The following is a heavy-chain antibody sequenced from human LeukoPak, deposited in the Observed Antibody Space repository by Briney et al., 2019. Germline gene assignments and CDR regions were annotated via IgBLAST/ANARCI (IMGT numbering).Heavy chain of an antibody. J-gene: IGHJ4*02. CDR2: ISPIGSTI. CDR1: GFPFSSYE. CDR3: ARIKNDYGDYRPSDY. Sequence: GGSLRLSCAASGFPFSSYEMNCVRQPPGKGLEWVSYISPIGSTIYYAGSVKGRFTISRDNAKNSLSLQMDSLRAEDTAVYYCARIKNDYGDYRPSDYWGQGTLVTVSS. V-gene: IGHV3-48*03. D-gene: IGHD4-17*01.